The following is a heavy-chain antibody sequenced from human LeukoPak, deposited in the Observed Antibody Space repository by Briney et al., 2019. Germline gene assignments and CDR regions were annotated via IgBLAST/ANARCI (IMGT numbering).Heavy chain of an antibody. Sequence: SETLSLTCTVSGGSISSSSYYWGWIRQPPGKGLEWIGYIYYSGSTNYNPSLKSRVTISVDTSKNQYSLKLSSVTAADTAVYYCARSRSESGYSYGYSDYYYYYMDIWGKGTTVTVSS. CDR1: GGSISSSSYY. CDR2: IYYSGST. CDR3: ARSRSESGYSYGYSDYYYYYMDI. D-gene: IGHD5-18*01. J-gene: IGHJ6*03. V-gene: IGHV4-61*05.